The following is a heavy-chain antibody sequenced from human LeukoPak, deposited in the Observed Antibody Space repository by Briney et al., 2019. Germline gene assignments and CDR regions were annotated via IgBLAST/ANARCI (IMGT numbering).Heavy chain of an antibody. V-gene: IGHV3-20*04. CDR1: GFTFDDYG. CDR3: ARDSGYSSYGDFDY. Sequence: GGSLRLSCAASGFTFDDYGMSWVRQAPGKGLEWASGINWNGGSTGYADSVKGRFTISRDNAKNTVYLQMNSLRAEDTAVYYCARDSGYSSYGDFDYWGQGTLVTVSS. D-gene: IGHD4-11*01. J-gene: IGHJ4*02. CDR2: INWNGGST.